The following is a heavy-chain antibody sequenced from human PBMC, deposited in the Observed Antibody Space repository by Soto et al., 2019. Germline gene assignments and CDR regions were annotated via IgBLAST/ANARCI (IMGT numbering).Heavy chain of an antibody. J-gene: IGHJ6*03. CDR1: SGSISSSNW. CDR2: IYHSGST. CDR3: ARVAAHDQGGYYYYYYMDV. D-gene: IGHD6-6*01. Sequence: SETLSLTCAVSSGSISSSNWWSWVRQPPGKGLEWIGEIYHSGSTNYNPSLKSRVTISVDKSKNQFSLKLSSVTAADTAVYYCARVAAHDQGGYYYYYYMDVWGKGTTVTVSS. V-gene: IGHV4-4*02.